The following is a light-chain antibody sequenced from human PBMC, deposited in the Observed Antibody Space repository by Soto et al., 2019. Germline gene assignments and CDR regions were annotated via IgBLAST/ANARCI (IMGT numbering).Light chain of an antibody. Sequence: AIQLTQSPSSLSASVGDRVTITCRASQDIRGVLAWYQQKPGKAPKMLIYDVSILESGVPSRFSGSSSGTDFTLTISSLQPVDFATYYCQQFNSYPITFGQGTRLEIK. CDR1: QDIRGV. CDR2: DVS. CDR3: QQFNSYPIT. V-gene: IGKV1-13*02. J-gene: IGKJ5*01.